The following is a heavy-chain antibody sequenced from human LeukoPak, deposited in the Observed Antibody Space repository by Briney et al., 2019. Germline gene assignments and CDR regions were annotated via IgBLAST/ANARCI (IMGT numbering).Heavy chain of an antibody. V-gene: IGHV3-72*01. CDR3: AVWLIGVCY. Sequence: GGSLRLSCAASGFIFSDHYMDWVRQAPGKGLEWVGRTKNKGNSYTTEYAASVKGRFTISRDDSKNSLYLQMNSLKTEDTAMYYCAVWLIGVCYWGQGTLVTVSS. D-gene: IGHD3-22*01. CDR2: TKNKGNSYTT. J-gene: IGHJ4*02. CDR1: GFIFSDHY.